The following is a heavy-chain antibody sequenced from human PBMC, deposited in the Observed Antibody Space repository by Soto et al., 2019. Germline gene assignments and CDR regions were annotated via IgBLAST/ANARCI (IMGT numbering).Heavy chain of an antibody. Sequence: PGGSLRLSCAASGFTFSDYYMSWIRQAPGKGLEWVSYISSSSSYTNYADSVKGRFTISRDNAKNSLYLQMNSLRAEDTAVYYCARDPSSIVTTAMNWFDPWGQGTLVTVSS. V-gene: IGHV3-11*05. J-gene: IGHJ5*02. D-gene: IGHD4-17*01. CDR3: ARDPSSIVTTAMNWFDP. CDR2: ISSSSSYT. CDR1: GFTFSDYY.